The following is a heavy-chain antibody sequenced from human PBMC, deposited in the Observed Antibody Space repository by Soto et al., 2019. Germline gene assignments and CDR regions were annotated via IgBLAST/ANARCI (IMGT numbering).Heavy chain of an antibody. V-gene: IGHV1-3*01. Sequence: ASVKVSCKASGYTFTSYAMHWVRQAPGQRLEWMGWINAGNGNTKYSQKFQGRVTMTRNTSISTAYMELSSLRSEDTAVYYCAREVTMIVDNWGQGTLVTVSS. CDR3: AREVTMIVDN. CDR1: GYTFTSYA. CDR2: INAGNGNT. D-gene: IGHD3-22*01. J-gene: IGHJ4*02.